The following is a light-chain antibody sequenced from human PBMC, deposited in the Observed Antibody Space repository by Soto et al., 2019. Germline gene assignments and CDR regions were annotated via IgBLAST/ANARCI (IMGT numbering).Light chain of an antibody. Sequence: EIVLTQSPATLSLSPGERATLSCRASQSVSSYLAWYQQKPGQAPRLLIYDASNRATGIPARFSGSGSGTDFTPTISSLEPEDFAVYYCQQRSNWPGTFGKGTKVEIE. V-gene: IGKV3-11*01. CDR3: QQRSNWPGT. CDR1: QSVSSY. J-gene: IGKJ1*01. CDR2: DAS.